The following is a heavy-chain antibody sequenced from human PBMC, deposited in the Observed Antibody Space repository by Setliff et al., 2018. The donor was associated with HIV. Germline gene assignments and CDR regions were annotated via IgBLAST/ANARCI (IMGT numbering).Heavy chain of an antibody. CDR1: GGSIGSDDYY. V-gene: IGHV4-30-4*08. D-gene: IGHD6-19*01. CDR3: ARLRPSVADRSYFDH. Sequence: SETLSLTCTVSGGSIGSDDYYWTWIRQPPGKGLELIGYIFYTGNTYYSPSLENRLTISVDSSKNQFSLKVNSVTAADTAVYYCARLRPSVADRSYFDHWGQGTLVTVSS. CDR2: IFYTGNT. J-gene: IGHJ4*02.